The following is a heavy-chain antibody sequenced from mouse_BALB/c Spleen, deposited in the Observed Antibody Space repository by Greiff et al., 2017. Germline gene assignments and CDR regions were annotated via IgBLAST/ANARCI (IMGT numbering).Heavy chain of an antibody. J-gene: IGHJ3*01. CDR1: GFTFSNYW. D-gene: IGHD2-4*01. CDR2: IRLKSNNYAT. Sequence: VKLVESGGGLVQPGGSMKLSCVASGFTFSNYWMNWVRQSPEKGLEWVAEIRLKSNNYATHYAESVKGRFTISRDDSKSSVYLQMNNLRAEDTGIYYCTRSTMIKGFAYWGQGTLVTVTA. CDR3: TRSTMIKGFAY. V-gene: IGHV6-6*02.